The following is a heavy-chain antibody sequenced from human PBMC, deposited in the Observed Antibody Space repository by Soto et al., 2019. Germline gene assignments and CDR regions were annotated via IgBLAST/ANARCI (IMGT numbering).Heavy chain of an antibody. CDR1: GFTFSSYG. Sequence: QVQLVESGGGVVQPGRSLRLSCAASGFTFSSYGMHWVRQAPGKGLEWVAVISYDGSNKYYADSVKGRFTISRDNSKNTPYLQMNSLRGEDTAVYYCAKDLSSSGYYGMDVWGQGTTVTVSS. V-gene: IGHV3-30*18. CDR3: AKDLSSSGYYGMDV. CDR2: ISYDGSNK. D-gene: IGHD6-6*01. J-gene: IGHJ6*02.